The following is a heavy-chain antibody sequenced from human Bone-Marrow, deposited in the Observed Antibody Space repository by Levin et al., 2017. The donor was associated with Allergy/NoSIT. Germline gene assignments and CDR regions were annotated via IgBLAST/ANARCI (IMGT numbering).Heavy chain of an antibody. Sequence: AASVKVSCKASGFTLTDYYIHWVRQAPGQGLEWMGWTDPKTGATNSAQKFQGRVTMTVDKSSSSAHMALSTLRSDDTAVYYCARSVFGEVIDYWGQGTLVPVSS. D-gene: IGHD3-16*02. CDR1: GFTLTDYY. CDR2: TDPKTGAT. CDR3: ARSVFGEVIDY. J-gene: IGHJ4*02. V-gene: IGHV1-2*02.